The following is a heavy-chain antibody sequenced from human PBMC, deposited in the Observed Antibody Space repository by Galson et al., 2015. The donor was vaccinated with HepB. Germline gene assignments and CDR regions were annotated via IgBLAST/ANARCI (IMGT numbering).Heavy chain of an antibody. CDR1: GFTVSSNY. D-gene: IGHD4-17*01. Sequence: SLRLSCAASGFTVSSNYMTWVRQAPGKGLEWVSLIYSGGNTYYADSVKGRFTISSDNSKNMLYLQMNSLRAEDTAVYYCARGAVHYGDYRGDFDYWGQGTLVTVSS. CDR3: ARGAVHYGDYRGDFDY. V-gene: IGHV3-53*01. J-gene: IGHJ4*02. CDR2: IYSGGNT.